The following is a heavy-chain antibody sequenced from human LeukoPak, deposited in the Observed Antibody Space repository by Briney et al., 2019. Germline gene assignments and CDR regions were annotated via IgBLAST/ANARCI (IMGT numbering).Heavy chain of an antibody. CDR3: ARSTGGWSYFDH. D-gene: IGHD6-19*01. V-gene: IGHV4-59*01. CDR2: IYDSGTT. CDR1: GGSISSNY. J-gene: IGHJ4*02. Sequence: SETLSLTCTVSGGSISSNYWSWIRQPPGKGLEWIGYIYDSGTTNYNSSLKSRATISEDMSKNQFSLKVRSVTAAHTAVYYCARSTGGWSYFDHWGQGILVTVSS.